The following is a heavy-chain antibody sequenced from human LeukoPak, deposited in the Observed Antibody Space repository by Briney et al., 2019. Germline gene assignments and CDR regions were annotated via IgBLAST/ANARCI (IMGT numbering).Heavy chain of an antibody. CDR3: TRDDRKGLWFGESHFDY. Sequence: GGSLRLSCTASGFTFGDYAMNWVRQAPGKGLEWVGFIRGKANGGTTEYGASVKGRFTISRDDSKSIAYLQMNSLKTEDTAVYYCTRDDRKGLWFGESHFDYWGQGTLVTVSS. CDR1: GFTFGDYA. CDR2: IRGKANGGTT. D-gene: IGHD3-10*01. V-gene: IGHV3-49*04. J-gene: IGHJ4*02.